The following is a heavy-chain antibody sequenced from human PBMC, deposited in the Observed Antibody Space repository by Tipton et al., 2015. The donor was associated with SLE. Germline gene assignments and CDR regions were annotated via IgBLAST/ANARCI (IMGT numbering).Heavy chain of an antibody. CDR2: IYPGDSGT. V-gene: IGHV5-51*03. CDR3: ARREDAGSYYF. J-gene: IGHJ4*02. CDR1: AYSFSNYG. Sequence: QLVQSGAEVKTPGESLKISCEGSAYSFSNYGIHWVRQMPGKGLEWMGIIYPGDSGTIYSPSFQGQVTISVDKSISTAYLQWSSLKASDTAMYCCARREDAGSYYFWGQGPLLIVSS. D-gene: IGHD1-26*01.